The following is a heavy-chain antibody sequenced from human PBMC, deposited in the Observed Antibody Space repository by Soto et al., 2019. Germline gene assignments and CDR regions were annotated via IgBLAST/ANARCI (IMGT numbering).Heavy chain of an antibody. CDR1: GGSFSGYY. Sequence: PSETLSLTCAVYGGSFSGYYWSWIRQPPGKGLEWIGEINHSGSTNYNPPLKSRVTISVDTSKNQFSLKLSSVTAADAAVYYCARGREDIVVVPAASAFDIWGQGTMVTVPS. J-gene: IGHJ3*02. CDR3: ARGREDIVVVPAASAFDI. V-gene: IGHV4-34*01. CDR2: INHSGST. D-gene: IGHD2-2*01.